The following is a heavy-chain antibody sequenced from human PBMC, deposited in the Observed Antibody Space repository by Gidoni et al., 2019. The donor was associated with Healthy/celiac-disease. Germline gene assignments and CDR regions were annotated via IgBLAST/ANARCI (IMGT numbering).Heavy chain of an antibody. CDR1: GGSFSGYY. Sequence: QVQLQQWCAGLLTPSETLSLTCAVYGGSFSGYYWSWIRQPPGKGLEWIGEINHSGSTNYNQSLQSRVTISVDTSKNQFSLKLSSVTAADTAVYYCASTRYDSSGYYIQDYWGQGTLVTVSS. CDR2: INHSGST. V-gene: IGHV4-34*01. J-gene: IGHJ4*02. D-gene: IGHD3-22*01. CDR3: ASTRYDSSGYYIQDY.